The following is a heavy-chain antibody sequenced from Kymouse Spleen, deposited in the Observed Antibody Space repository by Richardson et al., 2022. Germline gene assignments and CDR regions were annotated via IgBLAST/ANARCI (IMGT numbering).Heavy chain of an antibody. D-gene: IGHD1-7*01. CDR1: GFTFSSYG. V-gene: IGHV3-33*01. J-gene: IGHJ4*02. Sequence: QVQLVESGGGVVQPGRSLRLSCAASGFTFSSYGMHWVRQAPGKGLEWVAVIWYDGSNKYYADSVKGRFTISRDNSKNTLYLQMNSLRAEDTAVYYCAREDSITGTTIDYWGQGTLVTVSS. CDR2: IWYDGSNK. CDR3: AREDSITGTTIDY.